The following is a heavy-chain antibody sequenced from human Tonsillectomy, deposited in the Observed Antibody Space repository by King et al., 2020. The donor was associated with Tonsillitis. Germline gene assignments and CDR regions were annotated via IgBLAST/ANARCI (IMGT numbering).Heavy chain of an antibody. D-gene: IGHD5-12*01. J-gene: IGHJ4*02. CDR3: AGYSGYDAALDY. CDR1: GGSISSGGYY. V-gene: IGHV4-31*03. CDR2: IYYSGCT. Sequence: VQLQESGPGLVKPSQTLSLTCTVSGGSISSGGYYWSWIRHHPGKGLEWIGYIYYSGCTYYNPSLMSRVPISLDTYKNQFSLKLSSVTAADTAVYYCAGYSGYDAALDYWGQGTLVTVSS.